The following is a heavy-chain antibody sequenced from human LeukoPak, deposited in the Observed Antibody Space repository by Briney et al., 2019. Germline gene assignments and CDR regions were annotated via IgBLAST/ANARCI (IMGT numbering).Heavy chain of an antibody. D-gene: IGHD3-10*01. V-gene: IGHV5-51*01. J-gene: IGHJ4*02. Sequence: PGESLKISCKGSGYSFTSHWIGWVRQMPGKGLEWMGIIYPGDSDTRYSPSFQGQVTISADKSISTAYLQWSSLKASDTAMYYCARQSRDGSKTRGYYFDYWGQGTLVTVSS. CDR2: IYPGDSDT. CDR3: ARQSRDGSKTRGYYFDY. CDR1: GYSFTSHW.